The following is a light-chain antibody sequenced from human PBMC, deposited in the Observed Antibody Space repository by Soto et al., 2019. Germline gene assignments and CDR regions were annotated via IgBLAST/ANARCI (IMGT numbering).Light chain of an antibody. CDR1: QTITSY. CDR2: GAS. CDR3: QQSYITPYT. Sequence: DIQMTQSPSSLSASVGDRVTITCRASQTITSYLHWYQQKPGKAPDLLIYGASSLQTGVPSRFSGSGSGKDFTLTITSLQPEDFATYYCQQSYITPYTFCQGTKLEIK. J-gene: IGKJ2*01. V-gene: IGKV1-39*01.